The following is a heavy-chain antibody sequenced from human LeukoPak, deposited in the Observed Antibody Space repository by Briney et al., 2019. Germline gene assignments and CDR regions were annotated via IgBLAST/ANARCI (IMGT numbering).Heavy chain of an antibody. CDR3: ANLVDTAMGDY. Sequence: GGSLRLSCAASGFTFSSYWMSWVRQAPGKGLEWVANIKQDGSEKYYVDSVKGRFTISRDNSKNTLYLQMNSLRAEDTAVYYCANLVDTAMGDYWGQGTLVTVSS. J-gene: IGHJ4*02. V-gene: IGHV3-7*03. D-gene: IGHD5-18*01. CDR2: IKQDGSEK. CDR1: GFTFSSYW.